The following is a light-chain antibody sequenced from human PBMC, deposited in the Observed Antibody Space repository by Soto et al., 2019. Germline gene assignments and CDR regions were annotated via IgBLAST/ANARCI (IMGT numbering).Light chain of an antibody. CDR2: AAS. Sequence: EIVMTQSPATLSVSPGERATLSCRASQSVSGNLAWYQQKPGQAPRRLIYAASTRATGIPARFSGSGSGTEFTLTLSSLQSEDFAVYYCQQYNNWPPITFGPGTKVDIK. CDR3: QQYNNWPPIT. CDR1: QSVSGN. J-gene: IGKJ3*01. V-gene: IGKV3-15*01.